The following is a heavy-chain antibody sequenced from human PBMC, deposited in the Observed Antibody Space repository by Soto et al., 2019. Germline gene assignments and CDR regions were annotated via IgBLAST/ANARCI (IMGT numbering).Heavy chain of an antibody. Sequence: QVQLEESGGGVVQPGRSLRLSCAASGFTFNTYSMHWVRQAPGKGLEWLAAIWYDGTQKYYADSVKGRFIISRDNSKKTLYLEMNSLRAEDTAVYYCARAGGTTVTGLWHFDSWGQGTLVTVSS. CDR3: ARAGGTTVTGLWHFDS. CDR2: IWYDGTQK. V-gene: IGHV3-33*01. J-gene: IGHJ4*02. CDR1: GFTFNTYS. D-gene: IGHD4-17*01.